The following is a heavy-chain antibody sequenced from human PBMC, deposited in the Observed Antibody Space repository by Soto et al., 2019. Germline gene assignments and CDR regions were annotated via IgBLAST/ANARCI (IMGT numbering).Heavy chain of an antibody. CDR2: IYHSGST. V-gene: IGHV4-38-2*01. D-gene: IGHD3-3*01. CDR3: PRAVGAEWLHNCFDP. CDR1: GYSISSGYY. Sequence: SETLSLTCAVSGYSISSGYYWGWIRQPPGKGLEWIGSIYHSGSTYYNPSLKSRVTISVDTSKNQFSLKLSSVTAADTAAYYCPRAVGAEWLHNCFDPWGQGTLVTVSS. J-gene: IGHJ5*02.